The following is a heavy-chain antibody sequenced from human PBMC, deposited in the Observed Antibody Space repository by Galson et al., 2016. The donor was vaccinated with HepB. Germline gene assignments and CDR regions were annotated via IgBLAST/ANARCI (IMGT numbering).Heavy chain of an antibody. D-gene: IGHD3-10*01. V-gene: IGHV1-69*13. CDR3: ATYRRGFGETGPSY. CDR1: GDTFGTYT. J-gene: IGHJ4*02. Sequence: SVKVSCKASGDTFGTYTITWVRQAPGQGLEWMGGIVPFFGAGNYARTFQGRVTITADESTTTAYMALSSLRSEDTAVYYCATYRRGFGETGPSYWGQGTLVIVSS. CDR2: IVPFFGAG.